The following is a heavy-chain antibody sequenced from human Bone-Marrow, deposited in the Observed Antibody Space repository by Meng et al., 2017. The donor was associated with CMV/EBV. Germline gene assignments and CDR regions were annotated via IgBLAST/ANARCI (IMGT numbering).Heavy chain of an antibody. CDR1: GYTFTGYY. Sequence: QVQLVQAGAEGKKPGASVKVSCKASGYTFTGYYMHWVRQAPGQGLEWMGWINPNSGGTNYAQKFQGRVTMTRDTSISTAYMELSRLRSDDTAVYYCARASTTVVTPSWFDPWGQGTLVTVSS. CDR3: ARASTTVVTPSWFDP. V-gene: IGHV1-2*02. CDR2: INPNSGGT. D-gene: IGHD4-23*01. J-gene: IGHJ5*02.